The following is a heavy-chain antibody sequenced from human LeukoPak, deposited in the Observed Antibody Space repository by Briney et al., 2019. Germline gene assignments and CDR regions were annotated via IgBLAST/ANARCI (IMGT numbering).Heavy chain of an antibody. CDR3: ARTLYYYYYMDV. CDR1: GFTFSSYA. CDR2: ISSNGGST. V-gene: IGHV3-64*02. J-gene: IGHJ6*03. Sequence: PGGSLRLSCAGSGFTFSSYAMHWVRQAPGKGLEYVSAISSNGGSTYYADSVKGRFTISRDNSKNALFLQMGSLRAEDMAVYYCARTLYYYYYMDVWGKGTTVTVSS.